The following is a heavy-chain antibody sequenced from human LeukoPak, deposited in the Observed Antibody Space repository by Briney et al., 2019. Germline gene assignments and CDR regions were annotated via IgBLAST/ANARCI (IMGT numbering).Heavy chain of an antibody. CDR2: IWYDGSNK. V-gene: IGHV3-33*03. CDR3: AKRIAVAGGRCFDP. J-gene: IGHJ5*02. CDR1: GFSLSSYG. D-gene: IGHD6-19*01. Sequence: GGSLRLSCATSGFSLSSYGMHWVRQAPGKGLGWGAVIWYDGSNKYYTESVKGRFTISRDNSKNTVYLQMNSLRAEDTAVYYCAKRIAVAGGRCFDPWGQGTLVTVSS.